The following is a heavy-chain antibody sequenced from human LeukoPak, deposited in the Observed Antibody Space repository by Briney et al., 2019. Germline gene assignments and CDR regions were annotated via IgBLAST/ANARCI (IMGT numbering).Heavy chain of an antibody. J-gene: IGHJ6*02. CDR2: IYYSGST. D-gene: IGHD1-26*01. CDR1: GGSTSSYY. CDR3: ARVIWDYYYYGMDV. V-gene: IGHV4-59*01. Sequence: SETLSLTCTVSGGSTSSYYWSWIRQPPGKGLEWIGYIYYSGSTNYNPSLKSRVTISVDTSKNQFSLKLSSVTAADTAVYYCARVIWDYYYYGMDVWGQGTTVTVSS.